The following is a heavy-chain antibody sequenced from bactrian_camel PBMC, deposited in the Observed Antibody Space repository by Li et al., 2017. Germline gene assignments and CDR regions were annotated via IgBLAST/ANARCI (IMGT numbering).Heavy chain of an antibody. CDR2: IYSGGGIGGRT. D-gene: IGHD5*01. J-gene: IGHJ4*01. CDR1: GDPYSVHC. Sequence: HVQLVESGGGSVHPGGSLRLSCRASGDPYSVHCMGWFRQAAGKEREGVATIYSGGGIGGRTFYADSVKGRFTISQDNTKTTVHLQMSSLKPDDTAMYYCATNGNYGDTFTRCLWSKMTGEFNDWGQGTQVTVS. V-gene: IGHV3S1*01. CDR3: ATNGNYGDTFTRCLWSKMTGEFND.